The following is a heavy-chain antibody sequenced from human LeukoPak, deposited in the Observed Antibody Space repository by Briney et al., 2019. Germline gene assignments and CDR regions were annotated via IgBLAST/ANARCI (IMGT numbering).Heavy chain of an antibody. Sequence: PGGSLRLSCSASGFTVSSNYMSWVRQAPGKVLEWVSVIYSGGSTYYADSVKGRFTISRDNSKNTLYLQMNSLRAEDTAVYYCASSPGTAMVYYYYGMDVWGQGTTVTVSS. CDR1: GFTVSSNY. CDR2: IYSGGST. V-gene: IGHV3-53*01. CDR3: ASSPGTAMVYYYYGMDV. D-gene: IGHD5-18*01. J-gene: IGHJ6*02.